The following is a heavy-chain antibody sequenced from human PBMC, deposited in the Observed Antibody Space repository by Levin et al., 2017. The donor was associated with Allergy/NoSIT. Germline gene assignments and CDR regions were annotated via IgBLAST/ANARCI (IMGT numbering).Heavy chain of an antibody. CDR3: AKDSGDYGGAYYFDY. J-gene: IGHJ4*02. Sequence: GGSLRLSCAASGFTFSNYGMHWVRQAPGKGLEWVAVISHDGTFAYYADSVRGRFTLSRDNSKNTLSLQMNSLRPEDTAVYYCAKDSGDYGGAYYFDYWGQGTLVTVSA. CDR1: GFTFSNYG. CDR2: ISHDGTFA. V-gene: IGHV3-30*18. D-gene: IGHD4/OR15-4a*01.